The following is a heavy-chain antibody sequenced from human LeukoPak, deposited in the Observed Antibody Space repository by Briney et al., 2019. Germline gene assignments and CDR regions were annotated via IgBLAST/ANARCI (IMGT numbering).Heavy chain of an antibody. CDR3: AELGITMVGGV. CDR1: GFTFSSYE. Sequence: GGSLRLSCAASGFTFSSYEMNWVRQAPGKGLEWVSYISSSGSTIYYADSVKGRFTISRDNAKSSLYLQMNSLRAEDTAVYYCAELGITMVGGVWGKGTTVTISS. V-gene: IGHV3-48*03. J-gene: IGHJ6*04. CDR2: ISSSGSTI. D-gene: IGHD3-10*02.